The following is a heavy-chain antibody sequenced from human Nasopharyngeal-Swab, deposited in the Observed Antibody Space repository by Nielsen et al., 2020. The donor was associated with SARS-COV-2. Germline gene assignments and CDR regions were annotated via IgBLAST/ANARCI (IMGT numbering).Heavy chain of an antibody. Sequence: ASAQVFCNASAYTFTSYGISWVRHAPGQGLEWMGWISAYNGNTNYAQKLQGRVTMTTDTSTSTAYMELRNLRSDDTAVYYCARGAYDFWSALYNYYYMDVWGKGTTVTVSS. CDR2: ISAYNGNT. CDR1: AYTFTSYG. CDR3: ARGAYDFWSALYNYYYMDV. V-gene: IGHV1-18*04. J-gene: IGHJ6*03. D-gene: IGHD3-3*01.